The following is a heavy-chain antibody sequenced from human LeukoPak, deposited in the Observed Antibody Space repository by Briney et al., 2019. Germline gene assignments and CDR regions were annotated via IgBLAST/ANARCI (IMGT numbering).Heavy chain of an antibody. CDR2: ISSSSSYI. Sequence: GGSLRLSCAASGFTFSSYSMNWVRQAPGKGLEWVSSISSSSSYIYYADSVKGRFTISRDNAKNSLYLQMNSLRAEDTAVYYCARSDSSGYYHHWGQGTLVTVSS. CDR1: GFTFSSYS. CDR3: ARSDSSGYYHH. V-gene: IGHV3-21*01. J-gene: IGHJ1*01. D-gene: IGHD3-22*01.